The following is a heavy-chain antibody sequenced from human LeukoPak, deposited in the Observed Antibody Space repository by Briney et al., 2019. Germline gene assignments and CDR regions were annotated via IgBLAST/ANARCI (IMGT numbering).Heavy chain of an antibody. D-gene: IGHD1-20*01. CDR3: ARSLTGIDYYFDY. Sequence: ASVKVSCKASGGTFSSYAISWVRQAPGQGLEWMGGIIPIFGTANYAQKFQGRVTITTDESTSTAYMELSSLRSEDTAVYYCARSLTGIDYYFDYWDQGTLVTVSS. CDR1: GGTFSSYA. CDR2: IIPIFGTA. J-gene: IGHJ4*02. V-gene: IGHV1-69*05.